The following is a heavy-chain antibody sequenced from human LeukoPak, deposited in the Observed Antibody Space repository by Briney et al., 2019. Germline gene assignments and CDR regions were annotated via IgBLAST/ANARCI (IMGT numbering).Heavy chain of an antibody. D-gene: IGHD2/OR15-2a*01. CDR3: ARDMRLAGRSEIGLDY. J-gene: IGHJ4*02. V-gene: IGHV3-53*01. CDR2: IYSGGNI. CDR1: GFTVSSDY. Sequence: GGSLRLSCAVSGFTVSSDYMSWVRQAPGKGLEWVSVIYSGGNIYYADSVKGRFAISTDDSKNTLYLQMNSLRAEDTAVYYCARDMRLAGRSEIGLDYWGQGTLVTVSS.